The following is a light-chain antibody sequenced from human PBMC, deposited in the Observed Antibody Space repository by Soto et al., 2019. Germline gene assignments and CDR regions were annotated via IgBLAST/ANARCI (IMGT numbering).Light chain of an antibody. CDR1: QGIGNT. V-gene: IGKV3-20*01. Sequence: EIVITQSPVTLSVSPGEGATLSCRASQGIGNTLAWYQQKPGQAPRLLIYGASSRATGIPDRFSGSGSGTDFTLTISRLEPEDFAVYYCHQYGSSPATFGQGTKVDIK. J-gene: IGKJ1*01. CDR3: HQYGSSPAT. CDR2: GAS.